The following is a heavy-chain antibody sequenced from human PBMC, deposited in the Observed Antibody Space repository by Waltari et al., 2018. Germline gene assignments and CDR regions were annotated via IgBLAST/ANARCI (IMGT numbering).Heavy chain of an antibody. CDR1: GFTFDDSA. D-gene: IGHD3-22*01. J-gene: IGHJ3*02. CDR2: INWNSGSI. Sequence: EVQLVESGGDWVQPGRSLRLSCAASGFTFDDSAMHWTRHAPGKGLEWVSGINWNSGSIGYGDSVKGRFTISRDNARNSLYLQMNSLTTEDTALYYCVKKNDEVYDRNGLVYDAFDMWGQGTMVTVSS. V-gene: IGHV3-9*01. CDR3: VKKNDEVYDRNGLVYDAFDM.